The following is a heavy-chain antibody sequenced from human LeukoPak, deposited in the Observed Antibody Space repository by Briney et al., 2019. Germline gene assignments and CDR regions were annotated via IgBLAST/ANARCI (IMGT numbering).Heavy chain of an antibody. Sequence: GGSLTLSCASSGFSFSSYSMNWVRQAPGQGLEWVSYISSDGETIYYADSVTGRFTMSRDSAKNSIYLQVILLRDEDKSVHYCARDVSLDYWGQGTLVTVSS. CDR1: GFSFSSYS. CDR2: ISSDGETI. J-gene: IGHJ4*02. V-gene: IGHV3-48*02. CDR3: ARDVSLDY.